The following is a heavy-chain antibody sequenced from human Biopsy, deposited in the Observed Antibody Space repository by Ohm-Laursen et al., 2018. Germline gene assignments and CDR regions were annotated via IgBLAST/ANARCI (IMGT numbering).Heavy chain of an antibody. V-gene: IGHV3-9*01. CDR1: GFTFENYA. D-gene: IGHD6-19*01. CDR3: AKASGYSSGWPIDY. Sequence: SLRLSCAASGFTFENYAMNWVRQAPGKGLEWVPGISWNSSSVVYADSVKGRFTISRDNAKNSLYLQMHSLRAEDTAFYYCAKASGYSSGWPIDYWGQGNLVTVSS. CDR2: ISWNSSSV. J-gene: IGHJ4*02.